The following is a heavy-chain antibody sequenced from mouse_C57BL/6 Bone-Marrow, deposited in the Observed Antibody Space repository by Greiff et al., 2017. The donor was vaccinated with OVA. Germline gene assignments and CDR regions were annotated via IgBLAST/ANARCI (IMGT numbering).Heavy chain of an antibody. CDR3: AGYQRGDY. CDR1: GYSFTSYY. CDR2: IYPGSGNT. J-gene: IGHJ2*01. V-gene: IGHV1-66*01. Sequence: LQQSGPELVKPGASVKISCKASGYSFTSYYIHWVKQRPGQGLEWVGWIYPGSGNTKYNEKFKGKATLTADTSSSTAYRQLSSLTSEDSAVYYCAGYQRGDYWGQGTTLTVSS.